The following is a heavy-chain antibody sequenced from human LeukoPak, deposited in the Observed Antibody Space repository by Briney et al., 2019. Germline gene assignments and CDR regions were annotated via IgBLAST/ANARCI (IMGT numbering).Heavy chain of an antibody. D-gene: IGHD4-17*01. CDR3: ARLALGTTVTVLDYFDY. J-gene: IGHJ4*02. CDR2: IYYSGST. V-gene: IGHV4-59*08. Sequence: PSETLSLTCTVSGGSISSYDYWSWIRQPPGKGLEWIGYIYYSGSTNYNPSLKSRVTISIDTSKNQFSLKLSSVTAADTAVYYCARLALGTTVTVLDYFDYWGQGSLVTVSS. CDR1: GGSISSYDY.